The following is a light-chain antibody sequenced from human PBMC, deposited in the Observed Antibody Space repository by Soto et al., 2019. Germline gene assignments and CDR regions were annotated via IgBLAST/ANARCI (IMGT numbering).Light chain of an antibody. J-gene: IGKJ1*01. CDR3: LQLNSYPRP. Sequence: IQLTQKPSSLSASVGDRVTITCRASQGISSYLAWYQQKPGKAPKLLIYTASTLQSGVPSRFSGSGSGTDFTLTISSLQPDDFATYYCLQLNSYPRPFGQGSNADIK. CDR2: TAS. V-gene: IGKV1-9*01. CDR1: QGISSY.